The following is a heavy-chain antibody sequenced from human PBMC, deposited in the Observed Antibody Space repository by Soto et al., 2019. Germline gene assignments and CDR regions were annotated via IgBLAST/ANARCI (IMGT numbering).Heavy chain of an antibody. CDR2: IYYSGST. V-gene: IGHV4-39*01. J-gene: IGHJ4*02. CDR3: ARRGYCSGGSCYPTPFDY. Sequence: QLQLQESGPGLVKPSETLSLTCTVSGGSISSSSYYWGWIRQPPGKGLEWIGSIYYSGSTYYNPSLKSRVTISVDTSKHQFSLKLSSVTAADTAVYYCARRGYCSGGSCYPTPFDYWGQGTLVTVSS. CDR1: GGSISSSSYY. D-gene: IGHD2-15*01.